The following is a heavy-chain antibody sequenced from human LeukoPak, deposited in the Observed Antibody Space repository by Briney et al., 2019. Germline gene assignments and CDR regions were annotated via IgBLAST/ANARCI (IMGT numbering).Heavy chain of an antibody. Sequence: GSLRLSCAASGFTFSSYSMNWVRQAPGKGLEWVSSISSSSSYIYYADSVKGRFTISRDNAKNSLYLQMNSLRAEDTAVYYCASGLYYYDSSGYERAFDYWGQGTLVTVSS. CDR1: GFTFSSYS. CDR2: ISSSSSYI. CDR3: ASGLYYYDSSGYERAFDY. V-gene: IGHV3-21*01. J-gene: IGHJ4*02. D-gene: IGHD3-22*01.